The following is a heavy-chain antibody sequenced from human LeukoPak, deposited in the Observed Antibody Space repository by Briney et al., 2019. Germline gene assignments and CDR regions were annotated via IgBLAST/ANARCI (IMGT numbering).Heavy chain of an antibody. CDR3: AKGGKWDVTPFDY. J-gene: IGHJ4*02. CDR2: ISGGGGST. D-gene: IGHD1-26*01. CDR1: GFTFSSSA. Sequence: GGSLRLSCAASGFTFSSSAMSWVRQAPGKGLEWVSAISGGGGSTYYADSVKGRFTISRDNSKNTLYLQVNSLRAEDTAVYYCAKGGKWDVTPFDYWGQGTLVTVSS. V-gene: IGHV3-23*01.